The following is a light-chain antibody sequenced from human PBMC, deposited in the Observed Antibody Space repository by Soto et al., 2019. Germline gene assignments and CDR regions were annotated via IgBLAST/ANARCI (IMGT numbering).Light chain of an antibody. CDR3: QQRNDWQVT. CDR2: DVS. J-gene: IGKJ5*01. V-gene: IGKV3-11*01. CDR1: QSVDNY. Sequence: EIVLTQAPVTLSLSPGERATLSCRASQSVDNYLAWYQQKPGQAPRLLIYDVSNRATGIPARFSGSGSGTDFTLTISSLGPGDFAIYYCQQRNDWQVTFGQGTRLEIK.